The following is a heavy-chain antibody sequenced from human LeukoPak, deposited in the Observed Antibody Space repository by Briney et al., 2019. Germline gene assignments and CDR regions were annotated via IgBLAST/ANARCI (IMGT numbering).Heavy chain of an antibody. CDR1: GGSISSYY. CDR3: ARQGGYDSSGYYPHFFDS. V-gene: IGHV4-59*08. D-gene: IGHD3-22*01. CDR2: SSYSGST. Sequence: PSETLSLTCTVSGGSISSYYWSWIRQPPGKGLEWIGYSSYSGSTNYNPSLKSPVTISVDTSKKQFSLKLSSVTAADTAIYYCARQGGYDSSGYYPHFFDSWGQGTLVTVSS. J-gene: IGHJ4*02.